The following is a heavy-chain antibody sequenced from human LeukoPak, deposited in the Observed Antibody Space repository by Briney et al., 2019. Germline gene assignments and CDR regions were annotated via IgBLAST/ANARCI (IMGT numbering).Heavy chain of an antibody. J-gene: IGHJ4*02. V-gene: IGHV3-7*01. Sequence: GGSLRLSCAASGFTFSNYWMSWVRQTPGKGLEWVANINQDGSEKYYVDSVKGRFTISRDNAKNSLYLQMNSLRAEDTAVYYCARDQINSSGNKPPFDYWGRGTLVTVSS. D-gene: IGHD1-26*01. CDR2: INQDGSEK. CDR1: GFTFSNYW. CDR3: ARDQINSSGNKPPFDY.